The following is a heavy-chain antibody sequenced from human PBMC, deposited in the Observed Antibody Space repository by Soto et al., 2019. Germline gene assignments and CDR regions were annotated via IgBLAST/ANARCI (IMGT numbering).Heavy chain of an antibody. CDR1: GGTFSTYA. D-gene: IGHD2-21*02. J-gene: IGHJ4*02. V-gene: IGHV1-46*03. CDR2: IHPSGGGS. Sequence: ASVKVSCKASGGTFSTYAISWVRQAPGQGLEWMGMIHPSGGGSTYAQKFLGRVTMTMDSSTSTVFMELTSLRSADTAVYYCARGGHIAVVTDSFDSWGQGTLVTVSS. CDR3: ARGGHIAVVTDSFDS.